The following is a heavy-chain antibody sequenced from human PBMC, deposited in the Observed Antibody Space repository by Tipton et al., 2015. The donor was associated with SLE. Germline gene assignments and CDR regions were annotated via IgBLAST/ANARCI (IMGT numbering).Heavy chain of an antibody. Sequence: TLSLTCAVYGGSFSPYYWSWIRQPPGKGLEWIGEINHSGSTNYNPSLKSRVTISLDMSKNQFSLKLTSVTAADTAVYYCTRRRIAAAGPYYGVDVWGQGTTVTVSS. V-gene: IGHV4-34*01. D-gene: IGHD6-13*01. J-gene: IGHJ6*02. CDR3: TRRRIAAAGPYYGVDV. CDR2: INHSGST. CDR1: GGSFSPYY.